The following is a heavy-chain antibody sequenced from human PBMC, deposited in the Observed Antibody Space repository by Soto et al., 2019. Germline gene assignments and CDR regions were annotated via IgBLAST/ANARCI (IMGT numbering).Heavy chain of an antibody. V-gene: IGHV4-59*08. D-gene: IGHD2-15*01. Sequence: ASETLSLTSPVSGGSISSYYLSWIRQPPGKGLEWIGYIYYSGSTNYNPSLKSRVTISVDTSKNQFSLKLSSVTAADTAVYYCARQYCSGGSCYGNWYFDLWGRGTLVTVSS. J-gene: IGHJ2*01. CDR2: IYYSGST. CDR1: GGSISSYY. CDR3: ARQYCSGGSCYGNWYFDL.